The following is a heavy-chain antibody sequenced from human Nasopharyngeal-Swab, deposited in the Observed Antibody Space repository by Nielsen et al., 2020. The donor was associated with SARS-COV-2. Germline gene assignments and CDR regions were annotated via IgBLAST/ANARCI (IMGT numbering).Heavy chain of an antibody. V-gene: IGHV4-30-4*01. D-gene: IGHD4-17*01. J-gene: IGHJ3*02. CDR2: IYYSGST. CDR3: ARDSSYDYGDSGEPHDAFDI. CDR1: GGSISSGGYY. Sequence: SETLSLTCAVSGGSISSGGYYWSWIRQPPGKGLEWIGYIYYSGSTYYNPSLKSRVTISVDTSKNQFSLKLSSVTAADTAVYYCARDSSYDYGDSGEPHDAFDIWGQGTMVTVSS.